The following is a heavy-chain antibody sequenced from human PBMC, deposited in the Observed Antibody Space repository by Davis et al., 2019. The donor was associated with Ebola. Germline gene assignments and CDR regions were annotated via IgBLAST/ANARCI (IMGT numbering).Heavy chain of an antibody. Sequence: GESLKISCAASGFIVRNYHISWVRQAPGKGLEWVAVISYDESKKYYADSVKGRFTISRDNAKNSLYLQMNSLRAEDTAVYYCARVSTIFLRGCDYWGQGTLVTVSS. CDR3: ARVSTIFLRGCDY. CDR1: GFIVRNYH. J-gene: IGHJ4*02. CDR2: ISYDESKK. D-gene: IGHD3-9*01. V-gene: IGHV3-30*03.